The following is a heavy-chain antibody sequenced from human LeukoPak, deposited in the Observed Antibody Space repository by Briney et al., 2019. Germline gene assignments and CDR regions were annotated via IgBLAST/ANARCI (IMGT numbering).Heavy chain of an antibody. CDR3: AKDPRGNYDILTGYSPFDY. CDR2: IRYDGSNK. CDR1: GFTFSSYG. J-gene: IGHJ4*02. Sequence: PGGSLRLSCAASGFTFSSYGMHWVRQAPGKGLEWVAFIRYDGSNKYYADSVKGRFTISRDNSKNTLYLQMNSLRAEDTAVYYCAKDPRGNYDILTGYSPFDYWGQGTLVTVSS. V-gene: IGHV3-30*02. D-gene: IGHD3-9*01.